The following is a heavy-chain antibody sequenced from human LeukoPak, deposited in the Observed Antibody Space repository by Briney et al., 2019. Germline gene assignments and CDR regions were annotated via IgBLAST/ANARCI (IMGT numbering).Heavy chain of an antibody. V-gene: IGHV3-7*01. CDR1: GFTFSSYW. CDR2: IKQDGSEK. CDR3: ARADNWSYYYYYMDV. J-gene: IGHJ6*03. Sequence: HPGGSLRLSCAGSGFTFSSYWMNWVRQAPEKGLEWVANIKQDGSEKDYVDSVKGRFTISRDNSKNTLYLQMNSLRAEDTAVYYCARADNWSYYYYYMDVWGKGTTVTVSS.